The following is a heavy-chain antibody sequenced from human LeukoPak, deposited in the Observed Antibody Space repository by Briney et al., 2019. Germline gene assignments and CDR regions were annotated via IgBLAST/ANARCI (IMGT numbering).Heavy chain of an antibody. CDR3: TRDFDP. J-gene: IGHJ5*02. Sequence: GGSLRLSCVASGLSFGNYWMDWVRQAPGKGLEWVGNIKQDGSEKYYVDSVKGRFTISRDNAKNSLYLDMNSLRVEDTAIYYCTRDFDPWGQGTLITVSS. V-gene: IGHV3-7*01. CDR1: GLSFGNYW. CDR2: IKQDGSEK.